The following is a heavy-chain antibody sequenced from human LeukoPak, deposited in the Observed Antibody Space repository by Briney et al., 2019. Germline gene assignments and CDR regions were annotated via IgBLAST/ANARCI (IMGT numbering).Heavy chain of an antibody. D-gene: IGHD2-2*01. CDR2: IYYSGST. Sequence: PSETLSLTCTVSGGSISSCYWSWIRQPPGKGLEWIGYIYYSGSTNYNPSLKSRVTISVDTSRNQFSLRLSSVTAADTAVYYCARHSAVPAANVWFGPWGQGTLVTVSS. CDR1: GGSISSCY. J-gene: IGHJ5*02. CDR3: ARHSAVPAANVWFGP. V-gene: IGHV4-59*08.